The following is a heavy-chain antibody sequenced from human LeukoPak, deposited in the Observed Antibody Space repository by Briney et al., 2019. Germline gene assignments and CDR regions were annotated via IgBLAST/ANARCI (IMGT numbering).Heavy chain of an antibody. J-gene: IGHJ4*02. D-gene: IGHD5-12*01. CDR3: ARDDGGNTGYENFDY. CDR2: VNPNSGGT. V-gene: IGHV1-2*02. Sequence: ASVKVSCKASGYTFTTDYMHWVRQAPGQGLEWMGWVNPNSGGTNYAQKLQGRVTITRDTSISTAYMELSRMRIDDTAVYYCARDDGGNTGYENFDYWGQGTLVTVSS. CDR1: GYTFTTDY.